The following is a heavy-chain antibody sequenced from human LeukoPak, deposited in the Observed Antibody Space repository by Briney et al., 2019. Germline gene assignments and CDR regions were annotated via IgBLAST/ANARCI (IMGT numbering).Heavy chain of an antibody. J-gene: IGHJ5*02. D-gene: IGHD2-8*01. Sequence: ASVKVSCKASGYTFTGYYMHWVRQAPGQGLEWMGWINPNSGGTNYAQKFQGRVTMTRDTSISTAYMELSRLRSDDTAVYYCAREEWEYCTNGVCHNWFDPWGQGTLVTVSS. CDR2: INPNSGGT. CDR1: GYTFTGYY. CDR3: AREEWEYCTNGVCHNWFDP. V-gene: IGHV1-2*02.